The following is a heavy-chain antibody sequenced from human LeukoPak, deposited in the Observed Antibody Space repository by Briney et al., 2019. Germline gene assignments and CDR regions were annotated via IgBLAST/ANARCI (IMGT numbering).Heavy chain of an antibody. J-gene: IGHJ3*02. Sequence: APVKVSCKASGYTFTRYGMNWVRQAPGQGLEWMGWISVYNGNTKYAQKLQGRVTMTTDTSTSTAYMELRSLRSDDTAVYYCARKLGSGSYSHAFDIWGQGTMVTVSS. V-gene: IGHV1-18*01. D-gene: IGHD3-10*01. CDR3: ARKLGSGSYSHAFDI. CDR2: ISVYNGNT. CDR1: GYTFTRYG.